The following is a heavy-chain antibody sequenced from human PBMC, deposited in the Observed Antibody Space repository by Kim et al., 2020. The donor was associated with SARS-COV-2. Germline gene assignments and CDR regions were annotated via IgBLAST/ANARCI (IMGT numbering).Heavy chain of an antibody. D-gene: IGHD1-26*01. Sequence: ADSVKGRFTISRDNSKNTLYLQMNSLRAEDTAVYYCAKDSGSYSGGYFDYWGQGTLVTVSS. V-gene: IGHV3-23*01. J-gene: IGHJ4*02. CDR3: AKDSGSYSGGYFDY.